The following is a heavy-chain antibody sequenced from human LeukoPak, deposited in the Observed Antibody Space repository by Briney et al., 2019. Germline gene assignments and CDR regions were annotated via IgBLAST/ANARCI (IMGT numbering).Heavy chain of an antibody. Sequence: ASVKVSCKASGYTFTSYGISWVRQAPGQGLEWMGWISAYNGNTNYAQKLQGRVTMTRDTSISTAYMELSRLRSDDTAVYYCARGGAAISPFDYWGQGTLVTVSS. CDR2: ISAYNGNT. CDR1: GYTFTSYG. CDR3: ARGGAAISPFDY. D-gene: IGHD2-2*01. V-gene: IGHV1-18*01. J-gene: IGHJ4*02.